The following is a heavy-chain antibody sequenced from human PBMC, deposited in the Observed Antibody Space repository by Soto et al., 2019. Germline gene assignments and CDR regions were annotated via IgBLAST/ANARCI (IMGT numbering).Heavy chain of an antibody. Sequence: GGSLRLSCAASGFTFRSYAMSWVRQAPGKGLEWVSVISGSDDSTYYADSVKGRFTISRDNSKNTLYLQMNSLRAEDTAVYYCRRRRRSTTFDYWGQGTLVTVSS. CDR3: RRRRRSTTFDY. J-gene: IGHJ4*02. CDR1: GFTFRSYA. V-gene: IGHV3-23*01. CDR2: ISGSDDST.